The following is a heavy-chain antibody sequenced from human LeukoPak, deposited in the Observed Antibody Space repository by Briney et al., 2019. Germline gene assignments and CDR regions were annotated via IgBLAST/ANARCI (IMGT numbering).Heavy chain of an antibody. D-gene: IGHD2-15*01. J-gene: IGHJ3*02. CDR1: GGTFSSYA. Sequence: ASVKVSCKASGGTFSSYAISWVRQAPGQGLEWMGRIIPILGIANYAQKFQGRVTITADKSTSTAYMELSSLRSEDTAVYYCASRYCSGGSCYLASDIWGQGTMVTVSS. CDR2: IIPILGIA. CDR3: ASRYCSGGSCYLASDI. V-gene: IGHV1-69*04.